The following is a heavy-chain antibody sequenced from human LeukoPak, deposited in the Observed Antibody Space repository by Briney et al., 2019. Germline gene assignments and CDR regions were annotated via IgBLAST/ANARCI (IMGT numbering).Heavy chain of an antibody. CDR3: ARRWGNVVGVTYEY. D-gene: IGHD3-16*01. J-gene: IGHJ4*02. V-gene: IGHV4-39*01. Sequence: SETLSLTCTLSGTSITSVSRYWGWIRQPPGKGLEWIGDIYYTGSTYYSPSLRSRVTMSVHTSENQFSLRLNSVTAVDTAVYYCARRWGNVVGVTYEYWGQGTLVSVSS. CDR1: GTSITSVSRY. CDR2: IYYTGST.